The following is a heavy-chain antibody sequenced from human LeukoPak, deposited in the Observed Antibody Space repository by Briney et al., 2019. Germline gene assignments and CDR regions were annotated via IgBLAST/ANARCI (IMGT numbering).Heavy chain of an antibody. CDR2: IIPIFGTA. CDR3: ARPLWGSGYYALQH. J-gene: IGHJ1*01. D-gene: IGHD3-22*01. V-gene: IGHV1-69*13. CDR1: GGTFSSYA. Sequence: ASVKVSCKASGGTFSSYAISWVRQAPGQGLEWMGGIIPIFGTANYAQKFQGRVTITADESTSTAYMELSSLRSEDTAVHYCARPLWGSGYYALQHWGQGTLVTVSS.